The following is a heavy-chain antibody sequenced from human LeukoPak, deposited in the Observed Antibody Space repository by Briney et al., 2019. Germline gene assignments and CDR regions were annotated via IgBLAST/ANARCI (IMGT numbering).Heavy chain of an antibody. CDR2: INPNTGDI. V-gene: IGHV1-2*02. Sequence: ASVKVSCKTSGYTFTGYYIHWVRQAPGQGLEWLGWINPNTGDINYAQKFQGRVTTTSDTSISTAYMELSSLRSDDAAVYYCARDVSSVATAAPGHWGVDVWGQGTTVTVSS. D-gene: IGHD6-13*01. CDR1: GYTFTGYY. J-gene: IGHJ6*02. CDR3: ARDVSSVATAAPGHWGVDV.